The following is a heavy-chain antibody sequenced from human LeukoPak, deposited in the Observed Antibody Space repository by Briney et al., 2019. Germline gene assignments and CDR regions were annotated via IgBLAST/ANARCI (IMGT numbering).Heavy chain of an antibody. CDR3: ARAPGGGFDP. D-gene: IGHD3-10*01. Sequence: SSETLSLTCAVYGGSFSGYYWSWIRQPPGKGLEWIGEINHSGSTNYNPSLKSRVTISVDRSKNQFSLKLSSVTAADTAVYYCARAPGGGFDPWGQGTLVTVSS. CDR1: GGSFSGYY. V-gene: IGHV4-34*01. J-gene: IGHJ5*02. CDR2: INHSGST.